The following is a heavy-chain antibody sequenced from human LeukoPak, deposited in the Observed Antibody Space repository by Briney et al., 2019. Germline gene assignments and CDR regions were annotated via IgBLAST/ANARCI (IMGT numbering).Heavy chain of an antibody. CDR2: IRYDGSNK. CDR3: ASEVIVVVVAATPHAFDI. D-gene: IGHD2-15*01. CDR1: GFTFSSYG. V-gene: IGHV3-30*02. J-gene: IGHJ3*02. Sequence: GGPLRLSCAASGFTFSSYGMHWVRQAPGKGLEWVAFIRYDGSNKYYADSVKGRFTISRDNSKNTLYLQMNSLRAEDTAVYYCASEVIVVVVAATPHAFDIWGQGTMATVSS.